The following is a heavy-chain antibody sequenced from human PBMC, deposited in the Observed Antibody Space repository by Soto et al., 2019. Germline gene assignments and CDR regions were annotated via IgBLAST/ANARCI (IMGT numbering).Heavy chain of an antibody. J-gene: IGHJ4*02. Sequence: QVQLQESGPGLVKPSETLSLTCAVSGGSISNYYWSWMRQPAGEGLEWIGRIHSSGSTYYNPSLKRRVTMSVDTSKNQLSLKLSFVTAADTAVYYCARDFGDYRVFDLWGQGTLVTVSS. D-gene: IGHD4-17*01. V-gene: IGHV4-4*07. CDR2: IHSSGST. CDR1: GGSISNYY. CDR3: ARDFGDYRVFDL.